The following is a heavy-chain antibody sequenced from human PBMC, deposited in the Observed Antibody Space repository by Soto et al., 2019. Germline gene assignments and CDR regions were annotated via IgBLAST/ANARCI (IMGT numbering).Heavy chain of an antibody. CDR2: ISYDGSNK. Sequence: GGSLRLSCAASGFTFSSYAMHWVRQAPGKGLEWVAVISYDGSNKYYADSVKGRFTISRDNSKNTLYLQMNSLRAEDTAVYYCARDFPSRSDRSIAAAGPDYWGQGTLVTVSS. CDR1: GFTFSSYA. J-gene: IGHJ4*02. V-gene: IGHV3-30-3*01. D-gene: IGHD6-13*01. CDR3: ARDFPSRSDRSIAAAGPDY.